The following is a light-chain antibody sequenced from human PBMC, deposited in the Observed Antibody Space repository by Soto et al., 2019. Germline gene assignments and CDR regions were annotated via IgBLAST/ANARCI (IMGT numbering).Light chain of an antibody. CDR2: EVV. J-gene: IGLJ1*01. CDR1: KSDIGVYDF. Sequence: QSELTQPPSASGSAGQSVASSCTGTKSDIGVYDFVSWYQHDPGKAPRLIIYEVVQRPSGVPDRFSGSKSGNTASLTVSGLQAADEADYFCKSYAGSNTYVFGSGTKVTVL. V-gene: IGLV2-8*01. CDR3: KSYAGSNTYV.